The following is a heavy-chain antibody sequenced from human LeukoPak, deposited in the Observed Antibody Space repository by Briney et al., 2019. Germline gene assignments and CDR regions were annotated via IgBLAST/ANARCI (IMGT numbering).Heavy chain of an antibody. CDR1: GGTFSSYA. J-gene: IGHJ4*02. V-gene: IGHV1-69*05. CDR2: IIPIFGTA. CDR3: AGSTPGYGDTDY. D-gene: IGHD4/OR15-4a*01. Sequence: SVRVSCKASGGTFSSYAISWVRQAPGQGLEWMGRIIPIFGTANYAQKFQGRVTITTDESTSTAYMELSSLRSEDTAVYYCAGSTPGYGDTDYWGQGTLVTVSS.